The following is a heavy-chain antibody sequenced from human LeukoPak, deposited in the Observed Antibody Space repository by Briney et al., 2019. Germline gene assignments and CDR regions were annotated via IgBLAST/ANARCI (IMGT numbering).Heavy chain of an antibody. CDR2: IMPLFGTA. CDR1: GGTFNNSA. CDR3: ARDVHGDYGSGWFDP. J-gene: IGHJ5*02. V-gene: IGHV1-69*05. D-gene: IGHD4-17*01. Sequence: SVNVSCKTSGGTFNNSAINWVRQAPGQGLEWLGGIMPLFGTAGYAQKFQGRVTITKDESTRTVYLELTSLTSDDTAVYYCARDVHGDYGSGWFDPWGQGTVVSVSS.